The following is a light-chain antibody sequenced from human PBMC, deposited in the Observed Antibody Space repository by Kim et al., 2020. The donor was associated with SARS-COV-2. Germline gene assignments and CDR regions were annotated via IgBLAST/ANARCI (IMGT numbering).Light chain of an antibody. Sequence: SYELTQPLSVSVAPGQTASITCGGNSFGRKNVHWYQQKPVQAPVLVFFRDNNQPSGIPEPFSASSSVSTATLTINGAPAGVEAAYYCQVWDSGPSLFGTG. V-gene: IGLV3-9*01. CDR1: SFGRKN. CDR2: RDN. J-gene: IGLJ1*01. CDR3: QVWDSGPSL.